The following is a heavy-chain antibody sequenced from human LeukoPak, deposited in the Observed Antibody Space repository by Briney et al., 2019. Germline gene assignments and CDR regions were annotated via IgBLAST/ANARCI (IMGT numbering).Heavy chain of an antibody. V-gene: IGHV1-69*05. CDR2: IIPIFGTA. D-gene: IGHD3-10*01. CDR1: GGTFSSYA. Sequence: ASVKVSCKASGGTFSSYAISWVRQAPGQGLEWMGGIIPIFGTANYAQKFQGRVTITTDESTSTAYMELSSLRSEDRAVYYCARGGYYGSGSYLPTVGSFDYWGQGTLVTVSS. J-gene: IGHJ4*02. CDR3: ARGGYYGSGSYLPTVGSFDY.